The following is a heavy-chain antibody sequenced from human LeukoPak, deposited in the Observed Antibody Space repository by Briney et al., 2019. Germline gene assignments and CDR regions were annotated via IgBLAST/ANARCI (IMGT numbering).Heavy chain of an antibody. Sequence: GGSLRLSCAASGFTFSSYAMSWVRQAPGKGLEWVSAISGSGGSTYYADSVKGRFTISRDNSKNTLYLQMNSLRAEDTAVYYCAKGPNYYDSSGYSNYFDYWGQGTLVTVSS. J-gene: IGHJ4*02. CDR1: GFTFSSYA. CDR3: AKGPNYYDSSGYSNYFDY. CDR2: ISGSGGST. V-gene: IGHV3-23*01. D-gene: IGHD3-22*01.